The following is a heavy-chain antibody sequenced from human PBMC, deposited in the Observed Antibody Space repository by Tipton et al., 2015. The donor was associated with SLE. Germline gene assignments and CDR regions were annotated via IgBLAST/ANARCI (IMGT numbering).Heavy chain of an antibody. Sequence: LRLSCAASGFTFSSYAMSWVSQPPGKGLEWIGEINHSGSTNYNPSLKSRVTISVDTSKNQFSLKLSSVTAADTAVYYCARGRKNLSYYDSSGYPDYWGQGTLVTVSS. D-gene: IGHD3-22*01. CDR3: ARGRKNLSYYDSSGYPDY. CDR1: GFTFSSYA. CDR2: INHSGST. V-gene: IGHV4-34*01. J-gene: IGHJ4*02.